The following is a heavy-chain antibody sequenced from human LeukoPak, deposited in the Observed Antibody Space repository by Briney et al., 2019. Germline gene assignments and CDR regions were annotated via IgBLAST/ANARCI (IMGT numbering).Heavy chain of an antibody. CDR1: GFPLSSYA. Sequence: GGSLRLSCAASGFPLSSYAMSWVRQAPGKGLEWVSATSSSDAGTYYADSVKGRFTISRDNAKNSLYLQMNSLRAEDTAVYYCARDTIAGVDYWGQGTLVTVSS. CDR3: ARDTIAGVDY. J-gene: IGHJ4*02. CDR2: TSSSDAGT. D-gene: IGHD6-13*01. V-gene: IGHV3-21*01.